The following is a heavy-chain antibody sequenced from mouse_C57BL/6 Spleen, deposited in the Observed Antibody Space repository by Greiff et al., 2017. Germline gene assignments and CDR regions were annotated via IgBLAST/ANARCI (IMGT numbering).Heavy chain of an antibody. CDR3: ARTDYSNYSFAY. J-gene: IGHJ3*01. Sequence: QVQLKQSGAELVRPGTSVKVSCKASGYAFTNYLIEWVKQRPGQGLEWIGVINPGSGGTNYNEKFKGKATLTADKSSSTAYMQLSSLTSEASAVYVCARTDYSNYSFAYWGQGTLVTVSA. D-gene: IGHD2-5*01. CDR2: INPGSGGT. CDR1: GYAFTNYL. V-gene: IGHV1-54*01.